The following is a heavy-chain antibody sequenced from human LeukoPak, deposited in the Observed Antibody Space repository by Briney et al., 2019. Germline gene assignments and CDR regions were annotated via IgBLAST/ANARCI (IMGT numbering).Heavy chain of an antibody. V-gene: IGHV4-39*07. CDR1: GGSISSSSYY. D-gene: IGHD2-21*02. Sequence: PSETLSLTCTVSGGSISSSSYYWGWIRQPPGKGLEWIGSIYYSGSTYYNPSLKSRVTISVDTSKNQFSLKLSSVTAADTAVYYCARGTDFCGGDCYPPYYYYYYMDVWGKGTTVTISS. CDR2: IYYSGST. CDR3: ARGTDFCGGDCYPPYYYYYYMDV. J-gene: IGHJ6*03.